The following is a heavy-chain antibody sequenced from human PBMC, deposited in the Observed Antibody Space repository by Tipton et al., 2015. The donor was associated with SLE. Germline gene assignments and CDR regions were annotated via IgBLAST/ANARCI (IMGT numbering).Heavy chain of an antibody. D-gene: IGHD7-27*01. Sequence: TLSLTCTVSGGSISSGSYYWSWIRQPAGKGLEWIGRIYTSGSTNYNPSLKSRVTISVDTSKNQFSLKLSSVTAADTAVYYCASGENWAYWYFDLWGRGNLVTVS. CDR3: ASGENWAYWYFDL. CDR2: IYTSGST. CDR1: GGSISSGSYY. J-gene: IGHJ2*01. V-gene: IGHV4-61*02.